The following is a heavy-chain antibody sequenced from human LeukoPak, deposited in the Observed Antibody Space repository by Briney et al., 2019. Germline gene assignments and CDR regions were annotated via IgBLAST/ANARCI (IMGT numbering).Heavy chain of an antibody. D-gene: IGHD1-26*01. CDR3: AKGTEWELLAAPIDY. Sequence: PGGSLRLSCTASGFTFSSYAMNWVRQAPGKGLGWVSGIGAGGTFTYYADSVKGRFTISRDNSRNTLYLQMNSLRADDTAVYYCAKGTEWELLAAPIDYWGQGTLVTVSS. CDR1: GFTFSSYA. J-gene: IGHJ4*02. CDR2: IGAGGTFT. V-gene: IGHV3-23*01.